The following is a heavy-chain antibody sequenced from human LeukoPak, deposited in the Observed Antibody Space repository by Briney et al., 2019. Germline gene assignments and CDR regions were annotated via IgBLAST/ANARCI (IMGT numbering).Heavy chain of an antibody. CDR2: MIAISGTA. J-gene: IGHJ4*02. Sequence: SVSVSCTPSGGTFSSYATSWVGQAPGQGLEWMGGMIAISGTANYTQKLQGRVTITAEETRRRAYMEVSSLRSEDTAVYYCARDPVYGDSLFDYWGQGTLVTVSS. CDR1: GGTFSSYA. V-gene: IGHV1-69*13. D-gene: IGHD4-17*01. CDR3: ARDPVYGDSLFDY.